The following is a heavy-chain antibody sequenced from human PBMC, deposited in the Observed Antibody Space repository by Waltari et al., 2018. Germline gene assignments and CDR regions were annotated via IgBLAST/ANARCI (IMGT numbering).Heavy chain of an antibody. CDR1: GFTFNNYA. CDR3: AKDQRSVGASFDY. CDR2: ISGSGGST. V-gene: IGHV3-23*04. Sequence: EVQLVESGGGLVQPGGSLRLSCAASGFTFNNYAMGWVRQAPGKGLEWVSAISGSGGSTYYADSVKGRFTISRDNSKNTLYLQMNSLRAEDTAVYYCAKDQRSVGASFDYWGQGTLVTVSS. J-gene: IGHJ4*02. D-gene: IGHD1-26*01.